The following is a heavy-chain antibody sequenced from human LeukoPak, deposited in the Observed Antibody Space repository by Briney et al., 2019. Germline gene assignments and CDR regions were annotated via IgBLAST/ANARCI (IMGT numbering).Heavy chain of an antibody. CDR2: IYYSGTT. D-gene: IGHD6-19*01. V-gene: IGHV4-59*12. Sequence: SETLSLTCTVSGGSISSYYWNWIRQPPGKGLEWIGFIYYSGTTNYNPSLKSRVTISVDTSKNQFSLKLSSVTAADTAVYYCARDEAQWPQFYYYYMDVWGKGTTVTVSS. J-gene: IGHJ6*03. CDR3: ARDEAQWPQFYYYYMDV. CDR1: GGSISSYY.